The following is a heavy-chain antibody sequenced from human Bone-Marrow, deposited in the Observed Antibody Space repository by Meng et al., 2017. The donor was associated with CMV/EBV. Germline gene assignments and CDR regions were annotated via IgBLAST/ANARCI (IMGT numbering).Heavy chain of an antibody. CDR2: IWYDGSNK. J-gene: IGHJ6*02. D-gene: IGHD6-13*01. Sequence: GESLKISCAASGFTFSSYGMHWVRQAPGKGLEWVAVIWYDGSNKYYADSVKGRFTISRDNSKNTLYLQMNSLRAEDTAVYYCAKEYSSSWYYADGMDVWGQGTLVTVSS. CDR1: GFTFSSYG. CDR3: AKEYSSSWYYADGMDV. V-gene: IGHV3-33*06.